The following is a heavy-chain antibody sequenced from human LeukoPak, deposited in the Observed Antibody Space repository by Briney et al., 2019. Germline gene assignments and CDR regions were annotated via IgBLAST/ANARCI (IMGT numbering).Heavy chain of an antibody. CDR1: GGSLSSYY. CDR3: VKSNSRYQPWTLDI. J-gene: IGHJ3*02. V-gene: IGHV4-59*01. D-gene: IGHD2-2*01. CDR2: IYYSGDT. Sequence: SETLSLTCTVSGGSLSSYYWSWIRQSPEKGLEWIGHIYYSGDTNYNPSLKSRVTISVDTSNNQLSLKVNSVTAADTAMYYCVKSNSRYQPWTLDIWGRGTMVTVSS.